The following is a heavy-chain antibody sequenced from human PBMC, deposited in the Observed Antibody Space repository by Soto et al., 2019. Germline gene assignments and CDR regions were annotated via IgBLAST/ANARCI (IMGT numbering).Heavy chain of an antibody. D-gene: IGHD6-25*01. CDR1: GFTFSSYA. CDR2: IIGSGGTT. CDR3: AKFFVETGGSSGWPWTFHY. J-gene: IGHJ4*02. Sequence: EVQLLESGGGLVQPGRSLRLSCAASGFTFSSYAMSWVRQAPGKGLEWVSAIIGSGGTTYYAASVKGRFTISRDNSKNTLFLQMNSLRAEDTAVYYCAKFFVETGGSSGWPWTFHYWGQGTLVNVSS. V-gene: IGHV3-23*01.